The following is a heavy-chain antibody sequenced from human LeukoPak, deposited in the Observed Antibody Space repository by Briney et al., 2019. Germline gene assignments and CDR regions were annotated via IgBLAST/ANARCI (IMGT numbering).Heavy chain of an antibody. J-gene: IGHJ3*02. V-gene: IGHV1-69*06. Sequence: SVTVSCKASGGTFSSYAISWVRQAPGQGLEWMGGIIPIFGTANYAQKFQGRVTITADKSTSTAYMELSSLRSEDTAVYYCARGGVAAAGDDAFDIWGQGTMVTVSS. CDR1: GGTFSSYA. CDR2: IIPIFGTA. D-gene: IGHD6-13*01. CDR3: ARGGVAAAGDDAFDI.